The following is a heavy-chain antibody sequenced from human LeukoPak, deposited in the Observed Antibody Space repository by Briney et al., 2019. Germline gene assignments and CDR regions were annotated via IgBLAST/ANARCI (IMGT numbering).Heavy chain of an antibody. Sequence: PVASVKVSCKASGYTFTSYGISWVRQAPGQGLEWMGWISAYNGNTNYEQKLQGRVTMTTDTSTSTAYMELRSLRSDDTAVYYCARDVAAAGTPVDPWGQGTLVTVSS. CDR1: GYTFTSYG. J-gene: IGHJ5*02. CDR3: ARDVAAAGTPVDP. CDR2: ISAYNGNT. D-gene: IGHD6-13*01. V-gene: IGHV1-18*01.